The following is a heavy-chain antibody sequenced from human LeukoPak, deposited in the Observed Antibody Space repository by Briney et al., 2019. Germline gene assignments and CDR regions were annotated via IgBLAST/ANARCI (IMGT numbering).Heavy chain of an antibody. CDR3: ARATTLVSFDF. D-gene: IGHD5-18*01. J-gene: IGHJ4*02. V-gene: IGHV5-10-1*01. CDR1: AYSFINHW. Sequence: GESLMISCKGSAYSFINHWISWVHQLPGKGLEWMGRIDPSDSYTDYSPSFQGHVTISADKSISTAYLQWSSLKASDTALYYSARATTLVSFDFWGQGTLVTVSS. CDR2: IDPSDSYT.